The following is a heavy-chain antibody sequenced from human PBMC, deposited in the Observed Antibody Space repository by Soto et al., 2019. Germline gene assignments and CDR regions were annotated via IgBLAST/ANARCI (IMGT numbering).Heavy chain of an antibody. Sequence: SETLSLTCTVSGGSISSYYWSWIRQPPGKGLEWIGYIYYSGSTNYNPSLKSRVTISVDTSKNQFSLRLSSVTAADTAVYYCARDLYGMDVWGQGTTVTVSS. CDR2: IYYSGST. V-gene: IGHV4-59*12. CDR3: ARDLYGMDV. CDR1: GGSISSYY. J-gene: IGHJ6*02.